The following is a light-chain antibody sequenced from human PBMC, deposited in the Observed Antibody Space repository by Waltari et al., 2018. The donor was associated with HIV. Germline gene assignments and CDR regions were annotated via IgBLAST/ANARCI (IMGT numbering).Light chain of an antibody. CDR2: SNN. Sequence: QSVLTQPPSASGTPGQRVTISCSGSSSKIGSNTVNWYQQLTGTAPKLLIDSNNQRPSGVPYRFSGSKSGTSASLAIIVLQSEDEADYYCAACDDSLNGWVFGGGTKLTVL. CDR1: SSKIGSNT. V-gene: IGLV1-44*01. CDR3: AACDDSLNGWV. J-gene: IGLJ3*02.